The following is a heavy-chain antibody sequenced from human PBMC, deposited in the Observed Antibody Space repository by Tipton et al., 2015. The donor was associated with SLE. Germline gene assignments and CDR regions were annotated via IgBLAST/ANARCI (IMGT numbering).Heavy chain of an antibody. Sequence: SLRLSCAASGFTFSSYAMSWVRQAPGKGLEWVSAISRSGGSTYYADSVKGRFTISRDNSKNTLYLQMNSLRAEDTAVYYCARNNWNGCRYYYYYMDVWGKGTTVTVSS. V-gene: IGHV3-23*01. J-gene: IGHJ6*03. CDR2: ISRSGGST. D-gene: IGHD1-1*01. CDR1: GFTFSSYA. CDR3: ARNNWNGCRYYYYYMDV.